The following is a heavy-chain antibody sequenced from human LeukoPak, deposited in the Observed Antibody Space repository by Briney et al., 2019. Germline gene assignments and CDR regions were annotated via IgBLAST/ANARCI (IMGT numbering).Heavy chain of an antibody. Sequence: PGGSLRLSCAASGFTFSSYWMSWVRQAPGKGLEWVANIKQDGSEKYYADSVKGRFTISRDNAKNSLYLQMNSLRDEDTAVYYCARDANPGIAVAGIYNSGYVDYWGQGTLVTVSS. J-gene: IGHJ4*02. D-gene: IGHD6-19*01. V-gene: IGHV3-7*01. CDR2: IKQDGSEK. CDR1: GFTFSSYW. CDR3: ARDANPGIAVAGIYNSGYVDY.